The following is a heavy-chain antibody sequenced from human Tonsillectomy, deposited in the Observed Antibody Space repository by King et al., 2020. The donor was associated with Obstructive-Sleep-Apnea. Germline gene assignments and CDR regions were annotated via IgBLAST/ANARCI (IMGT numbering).Heavy chain of an antibody. J-gene: IGHJ5*01. D-gene: IGHD3-10*01. CDR3: ARAPYGSGIIDWFDS. CDR1: GGSIGTYY. V-gene: IGHV4-59*01. Sequence: VQLQESGPGLVKPSETLSLTCTVSGGSIGTYYWSWIRQPPGKGLEWMGYIYYSGSSNYRPSLKSRVTISVDTSKNQFSLKLSSVTAADTAVYYCARAPYGSGIIDWFDSWGKGALVTVSS. CDR2: IYYSGSS.